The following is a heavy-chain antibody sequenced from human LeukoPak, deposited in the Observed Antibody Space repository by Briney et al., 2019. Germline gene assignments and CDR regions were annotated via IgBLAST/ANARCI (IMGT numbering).Heavy chain of an antibody. Sequence: KASETLSLTCTVSGGSISSGGYYWSWIRQHPGKGLEWIGYIYYSGSTYYNPSLKSRVTISVDTSKNQFSLKLSSVTAADTAVYYCARSRSNSSSWYGTGFYYFDYWGQGTLVTVSS. J-gene: IGHJ4*02. CDR3: ARSRSNSSSWYGTGFYYFDY. D-gene: IGHD6-13*01. V-gene: IGHV4-31*03. CDR2: IYYSGST. CDR1: GGSISSGGYY.